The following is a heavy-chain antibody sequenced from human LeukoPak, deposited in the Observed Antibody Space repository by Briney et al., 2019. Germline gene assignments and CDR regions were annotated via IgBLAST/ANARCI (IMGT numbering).Heavy chain of an antibody. J-gene: IGHJ6*02. V-gene: IGHV3-74*01. CDR2: INRDGSSS. CDR3: ARDSNYGMDV. D-gene: IGHD4-11*01. CDR1: GFTFSSYW. Sequence: GGSLRLSCAASGFTFSSYWMHWVRQAAGKGLVWVSHINRDGSSSSHADSVKGRFTISRDNAKNTLYLQMNSLRAEDTAVYYCARDSNYGMDVWGQGTTVTVSS.